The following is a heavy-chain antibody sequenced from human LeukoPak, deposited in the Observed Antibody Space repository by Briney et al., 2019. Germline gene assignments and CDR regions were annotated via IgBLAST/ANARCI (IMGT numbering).Heavy chain of an antibody. CDR2: ISSSSSYI. J-gene: IGHJ6*04. CDR1: GFTFSSYS. CDR3: ARDDPFSNCYGSGSYYRPYYYGMDV. D-gene: IGHD3-10*01. V-gene: IGHV3-21*01. Sequence: GGSLRLSCAASGFTFSSYSMNWVRQAPGKGLEWVSSISSSSSYIYYADSVKGRFTISRDNAKNSLYLQMNSLRAEDTAVYYCARDDPFSNCYGSGSYYRPYYYGMDVWGKGTTVTVSS.